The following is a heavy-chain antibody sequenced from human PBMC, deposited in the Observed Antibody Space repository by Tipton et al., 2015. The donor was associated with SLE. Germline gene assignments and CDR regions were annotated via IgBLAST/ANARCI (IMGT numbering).Heavy chain of an antibody. CDR1: GDSVSSNSAA. Sequence: LRLSCAISGDSVSSNSAAWNWIRQSPSRGLEWLGRTYYRSKWYNDYAVSVKSRITINPDTSKNQFSLQLNSVTPEDTAVYYCARVRPSAAGTERGFDYWGQGTLVTVSS. CDR2: TYYRSKWYN. J-gene: IGHJ4*02. V-gene: IGHV6-1*01. D-gene: IGHD6-13*01. CDR3: ARVRPSAAGTERGFDY.